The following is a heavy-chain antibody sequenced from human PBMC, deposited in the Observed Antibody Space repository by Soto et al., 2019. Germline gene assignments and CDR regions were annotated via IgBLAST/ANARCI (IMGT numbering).Heavy chain of an antibody. CDR2: IYYSGST. D-gene: IGHD2-21*01. CDR3: AGGEGLVPYYYYYMDV. J-gene: IGHJ6*03. V-gene: IGHV4-39*07. Sequence: SETLSLTCTVSGGSISSSSYYWGWIRQPPGKGLEWIGYIYYSGSTYYNPSLKSRVTISVDTSKNQFSLKLSSVTAADTAVYYCAGGEGLVPYYYYYMDVWGKGTTVTVSS. CDR1: GGSISSSSYY.